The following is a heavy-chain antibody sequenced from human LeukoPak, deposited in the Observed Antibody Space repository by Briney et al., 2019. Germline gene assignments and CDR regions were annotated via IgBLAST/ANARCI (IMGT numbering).Heavy chain of an antibody. CDR1: GGSISNNY. CDR2: IYYSGST. D-gene: IGHD3-16*01. V-gene: IGHV4-59*01. CDR3: ARLGYYYYYGMDV. J-gene: IGHJ6*02. Sequence: KPSETLSLTCTVSGGSISNNYWTWIRQPPGKGLEWIGYIYYSGSTKYNPSLKSRVTISVDTSKNQFSLKLSSVTAADTAVYYCARLGYYYYYGMDVWGQGTTVTVSS.